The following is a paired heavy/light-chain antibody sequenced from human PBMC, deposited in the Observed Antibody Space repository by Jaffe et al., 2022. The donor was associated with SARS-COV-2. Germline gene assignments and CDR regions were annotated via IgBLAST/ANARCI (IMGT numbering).Light chain of an antibody. V-gene: IGKV3-15*01. Sequence: EIVMTQSPATLSVSPGERATLSCRASQSVSNKLAWYQQKVGQAPRLLMYGASTRATGFPARFGGSGSGTEFTLTISSLQSEDFAVYYCQQYNNWPPTFGQGTEVEIK. CDR3: QQYNNWPPT. CDR2: GAS. J-gene: IGKJ1*01. CDR1: QSVSNK.
Heavy chain of an antibody. CDR2: IKHSGSN. CDR1: GGSFSGYY. Sequence: QVQLQQWGAGLLKPSETLSLTCAVSGGSFSGYYWSWIRQPPGKGLEWIGEIKHSGSNYCNPSLKSRVTISVDTSKNQFSLELNSVTAADTAVYYCARHSGGYDTSGYPWRWFDPWGQGTLVTVSS. CDR3: ARHSGGYDTSGYPWRWFDP. J-gene: IGHJ5*02. V-gene: IGHV4-34*01. D-gene: IGHD3-22*01.